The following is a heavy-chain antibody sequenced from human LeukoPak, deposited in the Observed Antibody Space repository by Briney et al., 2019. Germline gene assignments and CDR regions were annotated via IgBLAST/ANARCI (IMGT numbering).Heavy chain of an antibody. V-gene: IGHV3-23*01. CDR2: ISDSGDDT. Sequence: GGSLRLSCAVFGFTFSSEGMAWLRQAPGKGLEWVSSISDSGDDTYYADSVKGRFTISRDTSKNTLYLQMNSLRAEDTAVYYWAKDTGGGIVVVHFDYWGQGTLVTVSS. D-gene: IGHD3-22*01. CDR3: AKDTGGGIVVVHFDY. J-gene: IGHJ4*02. CDR1: GFTFSSEG.